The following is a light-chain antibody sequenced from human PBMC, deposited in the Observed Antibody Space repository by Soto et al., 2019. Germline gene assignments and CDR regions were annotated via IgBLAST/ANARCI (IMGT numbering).Light chain of an antibody. CDR2: KAS. CDR1: QSISSW. Sequence: DIQMTQSPSTLSASVGDRVTITCRASQSISSWLAWYQQKPGKAPKLLIYKASSLESGVPSRFSSSGSVTEFTLTISSLQPDDFATYYCQHYNTYPLTFGGGTKVEIK. J-gene: IGKJ4*01. CDR3: QHYNTYPLT. V-gene: IGKV1-5*03.